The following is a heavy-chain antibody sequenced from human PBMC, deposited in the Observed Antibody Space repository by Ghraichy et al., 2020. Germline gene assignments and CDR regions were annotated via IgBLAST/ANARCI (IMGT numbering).Heavy chain of an antibody. J-gene: IGHJ3*02. D-gene: IGHD3-16*01. V-gene: IGHV3-43*02. CDR2: INGDDGST. CDR1: GFTFDDYA. CDR3: AKEGAAAAFDI. Sequence: GGSLRLSCVASGFTFDDYAMHWVRQVPGKGLEWVSVINGDDGSTYYADSVKGRFTISRDNSKNSLYLQMNSLRTDDTALYYCAKEGAAAAFDIWGQGTMVTVSS.